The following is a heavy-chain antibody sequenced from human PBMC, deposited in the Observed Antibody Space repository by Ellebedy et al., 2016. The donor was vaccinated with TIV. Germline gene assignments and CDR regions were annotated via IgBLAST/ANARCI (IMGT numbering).Heavy chain of an antibody. CDR2: IYYSGST. D-gene: IGHD3-22*01. CDR1: GGSISSYY. Sequence: SETLSLXXTVSGGSISSYYWSWIRQPPGKGLEWIGYIYYSGSTNYNPSLKSRVTISVDTSKNQFSLKLSSVTAADTAVYYCARAVPRTHYYDSSGYTNYFDYWGQGTLVTVSS. J-gene: IGHJ4*02. V-gene: IGHV4-59*12. CDR3: ARAVPRTHYYDSSGYTNYFDY.